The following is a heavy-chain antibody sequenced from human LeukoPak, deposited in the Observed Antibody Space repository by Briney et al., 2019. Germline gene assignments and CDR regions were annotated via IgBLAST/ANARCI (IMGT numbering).Heavy chain of an antibody. Sequence: PGGSLRLSCAASGFTFSSYGMHWVRQAPGKGLEWVAVISYDGSNKYYADSVKGRFTISRDNSKNTLYLQMNSLRAEDTAVYYCANGGGAYCSGGSCYLSWGQGTMVTVSS. J-gene: IGHJ3*01. V-gene: IGHV3-30*18. CDR3: ANGGGAYCSGGSCYLS. CDR2: ISYDGSNK. D-gene: IGHD2-15*01. CDR1: GFTFSSYG.